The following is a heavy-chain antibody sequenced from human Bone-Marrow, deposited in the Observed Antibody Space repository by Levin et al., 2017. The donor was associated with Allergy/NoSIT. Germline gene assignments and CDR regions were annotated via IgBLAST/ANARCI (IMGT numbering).Heavy chain of an antibody. V-gene: IGHV1-24*01. CDR3: ATDYDY. CDR2: FDPEDGEA. Sequence: PVASVKVSCKVSGYPLTDFYMHWVRQAPGKGLEWMGGFDPEDGEAIYAPKFQGRVTMTEDTSTDTAYMELRSLTYEDTAVYWCATDYDYWGQGTLVTVSS. CDR1: GYPLTDFY. J-gene: IGHJ4*02.